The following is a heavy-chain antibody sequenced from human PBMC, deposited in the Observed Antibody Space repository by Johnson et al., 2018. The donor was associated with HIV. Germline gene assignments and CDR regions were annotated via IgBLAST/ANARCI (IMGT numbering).Heavy chain of an antibody. CDR1: GFTFTNAW. CDR2: LKSRTDGETA. CDR3: TTDVPGGPYYNAFDI. V-gene: IGHV3-15*01. J-gene: IGHJ3*02. Sequence: EVQLVESGGGLVQPGGSLRLSCAASGFTFTNAWMHWVRQAPGKGLEWVGRLKSRTDGETADYAAPVKGRFTISRDDSKNTLYLKMNSLKTEDTALYYCTTDVPGGPYYNAFDIWGQGTMVTVSS. D-gene: IGHD1-26*01.